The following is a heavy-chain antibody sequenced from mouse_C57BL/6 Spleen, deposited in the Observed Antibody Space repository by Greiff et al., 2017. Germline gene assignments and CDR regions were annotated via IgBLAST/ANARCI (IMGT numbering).Heavy chain of an antibody. CDR1: GYAFSSSW. Sequence: QVQLQQSGPELVKPGASVKISCKASGYAFSSSWMNWVKQRPGRGLEWIGRIYPGDGDTNYNGKFKGKATRTADKSSSTAYMQLSSLTSEDSAVYFCARSKTGTEWYFDVWGTGTTVTVSS. CDR3: ARSKTGTEWYFDV. J-gene: IGHJ1*03. V-gene: IGHV1-82*01. CDR2: IYPGDGDT. D-gene: IGHD4-1*01.